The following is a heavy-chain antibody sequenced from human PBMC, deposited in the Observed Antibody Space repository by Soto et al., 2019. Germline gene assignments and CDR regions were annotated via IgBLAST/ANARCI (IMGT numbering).Heavy chain of an antibody. V-gene: IGHV3-21*01. D-gene: IGHD1-7*01. CDR1: GFTFSSYN. Sequence: GGSLRLSCAASGFTFSSYNMNWVRQAPGKGLEWVSSISSSSSYIYYADSVKGRFTISRDNAKNSLYLQMNSLRAEDTAVYYCARYEEGLELRGFDPWGQGTLVTVSS. CDR2: ISSSSSYI. J-gene: IGHJ5*02. CDR3: ARYEEGLELRGFDP.